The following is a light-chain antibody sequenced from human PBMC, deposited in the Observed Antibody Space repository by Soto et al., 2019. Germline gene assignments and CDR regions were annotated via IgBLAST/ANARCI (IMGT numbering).Light chain of an antibody. J-gene: IGKJ4*01. CDR1: QAVRKF. Sequence: IQLTQSPSSLSASVGDRVTITCRASQAVRKFLNWYQQRPGKAPKLLINVASVLQVGVPSRFSGSGSGTNFTLTINSLQPEDFATYYCQESSASQLTFGGGTKVEVK. V-gene: IGKV1-39*01. CDR2: VAS. CDR3: QESSASQLT.